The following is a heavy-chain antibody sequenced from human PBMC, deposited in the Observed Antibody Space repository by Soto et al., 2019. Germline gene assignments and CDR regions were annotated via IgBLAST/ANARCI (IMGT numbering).Heavy chain of an antibody. Sequence: GGSLRLSCAASGLTFSSYWMHWVRQAPGKGLVWVSRMYTDASSATYADSVKGRFTISRDNAKNTLFLQIDSLRTEDTAVYYCVRGNSGYGKFDYWGEGTLVTVSS. CDR2: MYTDASSA. D-gene: IGHD5-12*01. CDR1: GLTFSSYW. J-gene: IGHJ4*02. V-gene: IGHV3-74*01. CDR3: VRGNSGYGKFDY.